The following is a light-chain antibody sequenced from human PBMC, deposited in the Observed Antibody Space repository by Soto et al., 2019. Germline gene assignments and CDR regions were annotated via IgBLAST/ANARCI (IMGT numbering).Light chain of an antibody. Sequence: QSALTQPASVSGSPGQSITISCTGTSSDVGSYNLVSWYQQHPGKAPKLMIYEVSKRLSGISNRFSGSKSGNSASLTRSGVQCEEEVDYYCGSFAGSSPYVFGRGTKLTVL. V-gene: IGLV2-23*02. CDR1: SSDVGSYNL. CDR2: EVS. CDR3: GSFAGSSPYV. J-gene: IGLJ1*01.